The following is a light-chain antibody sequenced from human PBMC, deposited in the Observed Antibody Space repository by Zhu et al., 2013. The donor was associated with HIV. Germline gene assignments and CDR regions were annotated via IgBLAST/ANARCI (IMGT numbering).Light chain of an antibody. J-gene: IGKJ1*01. V-gene: IGKV3D-15*01. CDR1: QSVSSY. CDR2: GSS. Sequence: EIVMTQFPDTMYMSLGERATLSCRASQSVSSYLAWYQQKPGQPPRLLLYGSSSRAPGIPERFSGSGSGTEFTLTISSLQSEDIAIYYCLQSNNWPRTFGQGTEGGNQT. CDR3: LQSNNWPRT.